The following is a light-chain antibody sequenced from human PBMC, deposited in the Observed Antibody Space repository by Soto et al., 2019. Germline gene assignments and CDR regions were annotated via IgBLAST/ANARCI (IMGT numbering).Light chain of an antibody. J-gene: IGKJ1*01. CDR2: GAS. V-gene: IGKV3D-15*02. CDR1: QSVSSN. Sequence: ILMRQSEATVSRSPGEIATLSCMASQSVSSNLAWHQQKPGQAPRLLIYGASSRATGIPDRFSGSGSGTDFTLTISSLEPEDFAVYYCQQHSNSPPTFGQGTKV. CDR3: QQHSNSPPT.